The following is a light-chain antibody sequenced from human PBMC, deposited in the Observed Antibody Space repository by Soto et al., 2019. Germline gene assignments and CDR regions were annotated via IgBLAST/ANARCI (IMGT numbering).Light chain of an antibody. CDR3: SSYTGGNPSYV. CDR1: SSDVGGYDY. V-gene: IGLV2-8*01. CDR2: EVT. Sequence: QSALTQHHSASGSPGQSVTISCTGTSSDVGGYDYVSWYQQHPGKAPKLMIYEVTIRPSGVSDRFSGSKSGNTAYLTVSGLQAEDEADYYCSSYTGGNPSYVFVTGTKLTVL. J-gene: IGLJ1*01.